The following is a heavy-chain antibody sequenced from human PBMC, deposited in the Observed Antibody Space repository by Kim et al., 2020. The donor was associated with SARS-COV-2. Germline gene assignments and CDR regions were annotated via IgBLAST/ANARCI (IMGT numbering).Heavy chain of an antibody. CDR2: INPNSGGT. CDR3: ARDARDGGLKAAAGTGVIDY. V-gene: IGHV1-2*02. J-gene: IGHJ4*02. CDR1: GYTFTGYY. Sequence: ASVKVSCKASGYTFTGYYMHWVRQAPGQGLEWVGWINPNSGGTNYAQKFQGRVTMTRDTSISTAYMELSRLTSDDTAVYYCARDARDGGLKAAAGTGVIDYWGQGTLVTVSS. D-gene: IGHD6-13*01.